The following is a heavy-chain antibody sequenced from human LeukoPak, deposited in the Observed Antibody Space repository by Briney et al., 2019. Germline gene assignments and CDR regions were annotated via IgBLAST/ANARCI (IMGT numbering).Heavy chain of an antibody. CDR2: IYYSGST. V-gene: IGHV4-59*12. CDR1: GGSISSYY. CDR3: ASTFYYYDSSGFDY. Sequence: SETLSLTCTVSGGSISSYYWSRIRQPPGKGLEWIGYIYYSGSTNYNPSLKSRVTISVDTSKNQFSLKLSSVTAADTAVYYCASTFYYYDSSGFDYWGQGTLVTVSS. D-gene: IGHD3-22*01. J-gene: IGHJ4*02.